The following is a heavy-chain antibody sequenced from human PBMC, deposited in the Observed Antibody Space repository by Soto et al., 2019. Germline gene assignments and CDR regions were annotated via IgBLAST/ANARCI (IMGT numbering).Heavy chain of an antibody. Sequence: ASVKVSCKXSGGTFSSYAISWVRQAPGQGLEWMGGIIPIFGTANYAQKFQGRVTITADKSTSTAYMELSSLRSEDTAVYYCASLRSAALFGMDVWGQGTTVTVSS. D-gene: IGHD3-3*01. CDR2: IIPIFGTA. J-gene: IGHJ6*02. CDR3: ASLRSAALFGMDV. CDR1: GGTFSSYA. V-gene: IGHV1-69*06.